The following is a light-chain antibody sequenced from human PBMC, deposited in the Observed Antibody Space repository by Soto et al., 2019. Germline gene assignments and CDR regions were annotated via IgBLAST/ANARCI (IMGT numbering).Light chain of an antibody. J-gene: IGLJ1*01. CDR2: DVT. V-gene: IGLV2-11*01. CDR3: CSYAGSYTYV. Sequence: QSALTQPRSVSGSPGQSVTISCTGTSSDVGGYYYVSWYQQHPGKAPKLIIYDVTKRPSGVPDRFSGSKSGNTASLTISGLQAEDEADYSCCSYAGSYTYVFGTGTKLTVL. CDR1: SSDVGGYYY.